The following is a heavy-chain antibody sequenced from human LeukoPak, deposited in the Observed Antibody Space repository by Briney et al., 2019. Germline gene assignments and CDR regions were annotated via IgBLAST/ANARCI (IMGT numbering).Heavy chain of an antibody. J-gene: IGHJ4*02. Sequence: GGSLRLSCAASGFAFSSYDMHWVRQASGKGLEWVSGIGAFGDTYYGVAVKGRFTISRDNAKNSLYLQMNSLRAEDTALYYCAKAGGSGSYRSAYDYWGQGTLVTVSS. D-gene: IGHD3-10*01. CDR2: IGAFGDT. V-gene: IGHV3-13*01. CDR3: AKAGGSGSYRSAYDY. CDR1: GFAFSSYD.